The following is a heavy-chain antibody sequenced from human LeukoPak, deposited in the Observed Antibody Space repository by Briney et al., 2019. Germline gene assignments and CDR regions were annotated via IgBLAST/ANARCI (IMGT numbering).Heavy chain of an antibody. Sequence: GGSLRLSCAASGFTFSSYWMSWVRQAPGKGLEWVAYINQDGSEKNYADSVKGRFTISRDNSKNTLYLQMNNLRAEDTAVYYCAKDLLGPHEYYFDYCGQGTLVTVSS. V-gene: IGHV3-7*03. D-gene: IGHD3-10*01. CDR3: AKDLLGPHEYYFDY. CDR1: GFTFSSYW. CDR2: INQDGSEK. J-gene: IGHJ4*02.